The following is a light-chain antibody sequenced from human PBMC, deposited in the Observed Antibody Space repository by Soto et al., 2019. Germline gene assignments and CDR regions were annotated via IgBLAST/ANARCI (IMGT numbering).Light chain of an antibody. CDR2: EVI. V-gene: IGLV2-8*01. J-gene: IGLJ1*01. Sequence: QSALTQPPSASGSPGQSVTISCTGTSSDVGGYNSVSWYQQHPGKAPKVMIYEVIKRPSGVPDCFSGSKSGNTASLTVSGLQAEDEADYYCSSYAGSNTPYVFGTGTKVTVL. CDR1: SSDVGGYNS. CDR3: SSYAGSNTPYV.